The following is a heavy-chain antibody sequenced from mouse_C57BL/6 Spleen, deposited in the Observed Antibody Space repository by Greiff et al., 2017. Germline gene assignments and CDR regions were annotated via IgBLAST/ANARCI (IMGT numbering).Heavy chain of an antibody. D-gene: IGHD1-1*01. V-gene: IGHV7-3*01. Sequence: DVQLVESGGGLVQPGGSLSLSCAASGFTFTDYYMSWVRQPPGKALEWLGFIRNKANGYTTEYSASVKGRFTISRDNSQSILYLQMNALRAEDSATYYCARYKVITTVVEGAMDYWGQGTSVTVSS. CDR1: GFTFTDYY. CDR3: ARYKVITTVVEGAMDY. J-gene: IGHJ4*01. CDR2: IRNKANGYTT.